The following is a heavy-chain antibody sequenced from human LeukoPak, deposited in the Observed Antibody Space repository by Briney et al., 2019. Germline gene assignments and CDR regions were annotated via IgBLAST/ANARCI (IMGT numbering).Heavy chain of an antibody. Sequence: SQTLSLTCTVSGGSISSYYWSWIRQPAGKGLEWIGRIYTSGSTNYNPSLKSRVTMSVDTSKNQFSLKLSSVTAADTAVYYCARVAVYYYYYYMDVWGKGTTVTVSS. CDR3: ARVAVYYYYYYMDV. V-gene: IGHV4-4*07. D-gene: IGHD2-21*01. CDR1: GGSISSYY. J-gene: IGHJ6*03. CDR2: IYTSGST.